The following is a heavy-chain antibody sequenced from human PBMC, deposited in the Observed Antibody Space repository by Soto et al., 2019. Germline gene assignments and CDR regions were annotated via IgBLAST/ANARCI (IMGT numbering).Heavy chain of an antibody. CDR2: TYYRSQWYN. D-gene: IGHD6-13*01. CDR3: ARLIGTSWFVG. Sequence: SQTLSLTCAISGDSVSSGSATWSWIRQSPSRGLEWLGRTYYRSQWYNDYAVSVKSRMTINADTSKNQFSLQLNYVTPEDTAVYYCARLIGTSWFVGWGQGTPVTVSS. J-gene: IGHJ4*02. CDR1: GDSVSSGSAT. V-gene: IGHV6-1*01.